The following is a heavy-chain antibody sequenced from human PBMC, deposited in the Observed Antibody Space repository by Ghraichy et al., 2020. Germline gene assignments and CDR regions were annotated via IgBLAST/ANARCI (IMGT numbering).Heavy chain of an antibody. Sequence: ASVKVSCKASGYTFTSYYVHWVRQDPRQGLEWMGIINPSGDSTTYAQKFQGRVTMTRDTSTSTVYMELSSLRSEDMAVYYCARGPRARGNSYVGCYFFYALDVWGQGTTVTVSS. D-gene: IGHD5-18*01. CDR1: GYTFTSYY. V-gene: IGHV1-46*01. CDR3: ARGPRARGNSYVGCYFFYALDV. CDR2: INPSGDST. J-gene: IGHJ6*02.